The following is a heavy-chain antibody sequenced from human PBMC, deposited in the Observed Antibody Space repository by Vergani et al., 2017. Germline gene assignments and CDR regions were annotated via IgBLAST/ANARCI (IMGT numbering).Heavy chain of an antibody. CDR1: GASIRSSNYY. Sequence: QLQLQESGPGLVKPSATLSLTCSVSGASIRSSNYYWGWIRQPPGKGLEWIASIYYSGSTYYNPSLKSRVTLSVDTSKNQFSLKLSFVTAANTAVYFCARHSTVEWLVKLGWIDPWGQGILVTVSS. D-gene: IGHD6-19*01. V-gene: IGHV4-39*01. J-gene: IGHJ5*02. CDR3: ARHSTVEWLVKLGWIDP. CDR2: IYYSGST.